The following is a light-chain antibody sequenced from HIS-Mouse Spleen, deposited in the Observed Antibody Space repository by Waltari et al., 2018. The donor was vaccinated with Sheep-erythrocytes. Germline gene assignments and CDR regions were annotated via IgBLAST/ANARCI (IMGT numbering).Light chain of an antibody. CDR1: SSDVGGYNY. CDR3: SSYTSSSTWV. V-gene: IGLV2-14*01. Sequence: QSALTQPASVSGSPGQSITISCTGTSSDVGGYNYRPWYQQHPGKAPKLMIYEVSNRPSGVSNRFSGSKSGNTASLTISGLQAEDEADYYCSSYTSSSTWVFGGGTKLTVL. CDR2: EVS. J-gene: IGLJ3*02.